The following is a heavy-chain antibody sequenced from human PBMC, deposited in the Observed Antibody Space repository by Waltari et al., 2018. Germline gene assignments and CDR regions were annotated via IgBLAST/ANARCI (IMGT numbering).Heavy chain of an antibody. CDR1: GFIFSSYW. Sequence: VQLVESGGGLVQPGGSLRLSCAASGFIFSSYWMHWVRQVPGKGLVWISRIKGDGSFTDYADSVRGRFTISRDNAKTTLYLQMNSLGAEDTAVYFCLRDASWNIDYWGQGTLVTVSS. CDR3: LRDASWNIDY. D-gene: IGHD1-1*01. J-gene: IGHJ4*02. V-gene: IGHV3-74*01. CDR2: IKGDGSFT.